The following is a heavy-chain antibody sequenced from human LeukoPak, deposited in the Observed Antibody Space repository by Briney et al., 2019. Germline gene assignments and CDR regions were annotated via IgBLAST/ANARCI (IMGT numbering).Heavy chain of an antibody. CDR1: GLTFSSYS. Sequence: GGSLRLSCAASGLTFSSYSMNWVRQAPGKGLEWVSYISSGSSTIYYADSVKGRFTISRDNAKNSLYLQMNSLRAEDTAVYYCARGRYYMDVWGKGTTVTVSS. CDR3: ARGRYYMDV. V-gene: IGHV3-48*01. CDR2: ISSGSSTI. J-gene: IGHJ6*03.